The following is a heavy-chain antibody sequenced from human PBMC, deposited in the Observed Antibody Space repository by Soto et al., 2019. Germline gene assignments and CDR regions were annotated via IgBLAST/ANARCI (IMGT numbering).Heavy chain of an antibody. J-gene: IGHJ4*02. CDR1: GASIRSEDSY. CDR3: AKGRLTSYFDF. D-gene: IGHD2-8*01. CDR2: IFHRGTP. V-gene: IGHV4-30-4*01. Sequence: QVQLQETGPGRVKPSETLSLTCTVSGASIRSEDSYWNWIRHSPGKGLEWIGYIFHRGTPNYNPSFKRRTTISVDVSKNQFSLRLNSVTAADTGMYYCAKGRLTSYFDFWGQGSLVTVSS.